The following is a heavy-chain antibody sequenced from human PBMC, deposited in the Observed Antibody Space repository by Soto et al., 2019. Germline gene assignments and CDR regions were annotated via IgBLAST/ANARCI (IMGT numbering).Heavy chain of an antibody. CDR2: INPNSGDT. Sequence: ASVKVSCKASGYTFTGHYMQWVRQASGQGLEWMGWINPNSGDTNYAQKFQGRVTMTRDTSISTVYMELSRLRSDDTALYYCAGGPGGAGGYRGRGGGPYVDVWGQGTTVTVSS. CDR3: AGGPGGAGGYRGRGGGPYVDV. D-gene: IGHD1-26*01. CDR1: GYTFTGHY. J-gene: IGHJ6*02. V-gene: IGHV1-2*02.